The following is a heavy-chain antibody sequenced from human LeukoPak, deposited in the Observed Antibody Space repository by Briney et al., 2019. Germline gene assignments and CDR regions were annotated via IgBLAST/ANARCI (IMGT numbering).Heavy chain of an antibody. V-gene: IGHV4-34*01. CDR3: ARAIYDFWSGYYAYYFDY. CDR1: GGSFSGYY. J-gene: IGHJ4*02. Sequence: SETLSLTCAVYGGSFSGYYWSWIRQPPGKGLEWIGEINHSGSTNYNPSLKSRVTISVDTSKNQFSLKLSSVTAADTAVYYCARAIYDFWSGYYAYYFDYWGQGTLVTVSS. D-gene: IGHD3-3*01. CDR2: INHSGST.